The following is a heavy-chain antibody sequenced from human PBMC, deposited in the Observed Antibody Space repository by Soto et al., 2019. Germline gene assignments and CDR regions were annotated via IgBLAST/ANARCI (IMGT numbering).Heavy chain of an antibody. D-gene: IGHD3-22*01. CDR2: INPNSGGT. J-gene: IGHJ4*02. V-gene: IGHV1-2*04. CDR1: GYTYTGYY. Sequence: VSVTVSCKASGYTYTGYYMLWVRQAPGQGLEWMGWINPNSGGTNYAQKFQGWVTMTRNTSISTAYMELSRLRSDDTAVYYCAIRLLGSGYYGYWGQGTLVTVSS. CDR3: AIRLLGSGYYGY.